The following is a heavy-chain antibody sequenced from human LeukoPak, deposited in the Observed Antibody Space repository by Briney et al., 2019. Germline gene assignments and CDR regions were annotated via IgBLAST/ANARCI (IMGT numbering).Heavy chain of an antibody. CDR2: IRSKANSYAT. Sequence: GSLILSCAASGFTFSGSAMHWVRQASGKGLEWVGRIRSKANSYATAYAASVKGRFTISRDDSKNTAYLQMNSLKTEDTAVYYCTRHGIIKAARTHYYYGMDVWGQGTTVTVSS. CDR1: GFTFSGSA. V-gene: IGHV3-73*01. D-gene: IGHD6-6*01. CDR3: TRHGIIKAARTHYYYGMDV. J-gene: IGHJ6*02.